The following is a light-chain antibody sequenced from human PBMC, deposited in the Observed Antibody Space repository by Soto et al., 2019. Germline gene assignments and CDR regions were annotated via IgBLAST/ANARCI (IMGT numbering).Light chain of an antibody. Sequence: QSALTQPASVSGSPGQSITISCTGTGSDVGGYKYVSWYQQLPGKAPKLMIYDVSYRPSGVSDRFSGSKSGNTASLIISELQAEDEADYYCSSYASSSPFVFGTGTKVTVL. V-gene: IGLV2-14*01. CDR1: GSDVGGYKY. CDR3: SSYASSSPFV. J-gene: IGLJ1*01. CDR2: DVS.